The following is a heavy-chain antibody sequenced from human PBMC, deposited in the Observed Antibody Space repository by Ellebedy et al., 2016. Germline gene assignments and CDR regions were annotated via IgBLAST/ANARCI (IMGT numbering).Heavy chain of an antibody. D-gene: IGHD1-26*01. J-gene: IGHJ6*03. V-gene: IGHV4-59*13. Sequence: GSLRLXXTVSSGSISGNYWSWLRQPPGKGLEWIGYIYYRGTTFYNPYLESRITISVDTSKNQFSLKMNSVTAADTAVYYCARGGGSYSDDYSYMDVWGKGTTVTVSS. CDR1: SGSISGNY. CDR2: IYYRGTT. CDR3: ARGGGSYSDDYSYMDV.